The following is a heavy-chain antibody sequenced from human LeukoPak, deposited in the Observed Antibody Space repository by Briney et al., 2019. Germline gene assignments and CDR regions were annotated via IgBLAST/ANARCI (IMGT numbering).Heavy chain of an antibody. CDR2: IYYSGRT. Sequence: PSETLSLTCTVSGGSISSGGYYWSWIRHHPGKCLEWIGYIYYSGRTYYNPSLNSRVTISVDTSKNQFSLKLSAVTAADTAVDYCARGSWIQLWWGFDYWGQGTLVTVSS. J-gene: IGHJ4*02. CDR3: ARGSWIQLWWGFDY. V-gene: IGHV4-31*03. CDR1: GGSISSGGYY. D-gene: IGHD5-18*01.